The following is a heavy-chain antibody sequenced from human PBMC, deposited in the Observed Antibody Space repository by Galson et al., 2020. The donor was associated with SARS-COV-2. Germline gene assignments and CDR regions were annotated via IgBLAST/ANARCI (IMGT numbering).Heavy chain of an antibody. V-gene: IGHV3-53*01. CDR3: AKLTIAARPIDY. J-gene: IGHJ4*02. CDR2: IYSDGST. Sequence: GGSLRLSCAASGFTVSSNYMTWVRQAPGKGLEWVSVIYSDGSTYYADSVKGRFTISRDSSKNTLFLQMNTLRAEDTAVYYCAKLTIAARPIDYWGQGTLVTVSS. D-gene: IGHD6-6*01. CDR1: GFTVSSNY.